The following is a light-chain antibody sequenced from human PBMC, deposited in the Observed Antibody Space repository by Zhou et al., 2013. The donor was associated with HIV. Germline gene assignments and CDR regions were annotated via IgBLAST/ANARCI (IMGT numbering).Light chain of an antibody. Sequence: DIQMTQSPSSLSASVGDRVTISCRASQSINIYLNCYQQKVGKAPKVLIYEASNLQSGVPSRFSGSGSVTDFTLTIDSLQPEDFATYYCQQSYINKVTFGQGTRLDIK. V-gene: IGKV1-39*01. CDR2: EAS. CDR1: QSINIY. CDR3: QQSYINKVT. J-gene: IGKJ5*01.